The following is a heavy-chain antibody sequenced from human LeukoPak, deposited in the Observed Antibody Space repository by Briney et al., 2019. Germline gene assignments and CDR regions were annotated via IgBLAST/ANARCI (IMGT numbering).Heavy chain of an antibody. CDR1: GFTFSSYA. CDR3: AKLVVIHRYMDV. J-gene: IGHJ6*03. D-gene: IGHD3-22*01. V-gene: IGHV3-30*04. Sequence: GGSLRLSCAASGFTFSSYAMHWVRQAPGKGLEWVAVISYDGSNKYYADSVKGRFTISRDNSKNTLYLQMNSLRAEDTAVYYCAKLVVIHRYMDVWGKGTTVTVSS. CDR2: ISYDGSNK.